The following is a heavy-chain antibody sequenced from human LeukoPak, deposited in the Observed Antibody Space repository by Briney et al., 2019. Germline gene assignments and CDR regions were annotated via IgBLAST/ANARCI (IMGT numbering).Heavy chain of an antibody. J-gene: IGHJ3*02. D-gene: IGHD6-6*01. CDR3: VRVSSSGVFRAFDI. CDR2: IYHSGST. Sequence: SETLSLTCTVSGYSISSGYYWGWIRQPPGKGLEWIGSIYHSGSTYYNPSLKSRVTISVDTSKNQFSLKLSSVTAADTAVYYCVRVSSSGVFRAFDIWGQGTMVTVSS. V-gene: IGHV4-38-2*02. CDR1: GYSISSGYY.